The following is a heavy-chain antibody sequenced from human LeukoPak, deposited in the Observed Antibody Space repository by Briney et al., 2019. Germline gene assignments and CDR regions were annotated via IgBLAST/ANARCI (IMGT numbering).Heavy chain of an antibody. D-gene: IGHD3-10*01. CDR1: GFTFSRYA. CDR2: ISGSGGST. J-gene: IGHJ4*02. Sequence: PGGSLRLSCAASGFTFSRYAMSWVRRAPGRGLEWVSAISGSGGSTYYADSVKGRFTISRDNSKNTLYLQMNSLRGEDRAVYYCVKDLGDVDYWGQGTLVTVSS. CDR3: VKDLGDVDY. V-gene: IGHV3-23*01.